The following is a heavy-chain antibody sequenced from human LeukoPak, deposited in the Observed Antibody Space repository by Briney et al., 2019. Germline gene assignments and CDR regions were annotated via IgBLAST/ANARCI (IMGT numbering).Heavy chain of an antibody. CDR2: MNPNSGNT. CDR3: ARASREWVWFGELLGGYYYYYYMDV. D-gene: IGHD3-10*01. J-gene: IGHJ6*03. CDR1: GYTFTSYD. V-gene: IGHV1-8*01. Sequence: GASVKVSCKASGYTFTSYDINWVRQATGQGLEWMGWMNPNSGNTGYAQKFQGRVTMTRNTSISTAYMELSSLRSEDTAVYYCARASREWVWFGELLGGYYYYYYMDVWGKGTTVTISS.